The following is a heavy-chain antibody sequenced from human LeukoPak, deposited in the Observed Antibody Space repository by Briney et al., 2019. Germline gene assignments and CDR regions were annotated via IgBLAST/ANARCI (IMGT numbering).Heavy chain of an antibody. CDR2: INPNSGGT. D-gene: IGHD3-22*01. CDR3: ARDRSRAYYYDSSGPNSNFDY. CDR1: GYTFTGYY. J-gene: IGHJ4*02. V-gene: IGHV1-2*02. Sequence: ASVKVSCKASGYTFTGYYMHWVRQAPGQGLEWMGWINPNSGGTNYAQKFQGRVTMTRGTSISTAYMELSRLRSDDTAVYYCARDRSRAYYYDSSGPNSNFDYWGQGTLVTVSS.